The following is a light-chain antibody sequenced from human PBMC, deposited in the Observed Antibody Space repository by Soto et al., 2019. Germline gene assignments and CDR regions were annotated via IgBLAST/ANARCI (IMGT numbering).Light chain of an antibody. V-gene: IGKV1-12*01. CDR3: QQAASFPIT. CDR2: TSS. CDR1: QGIKNW. Sequence: IQRTQSPSYMSASVGYRSTITGLASQGIKNWLAWYQQKPGKAPNLLIYTSSSLQSGVPSRFSGSGSGTDFTLTIKSLQPEDFATYYCQQAASFPITFGQGTRVEIK. J-gene: IGKJ5*01.